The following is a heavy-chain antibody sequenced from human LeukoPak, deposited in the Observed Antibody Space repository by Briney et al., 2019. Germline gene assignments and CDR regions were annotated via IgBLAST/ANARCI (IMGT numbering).Heavy chain of an antibody. V-gene: IGHV4-4*07. CDR1: GGSISSYY. Sequence: SETLSLTCTVSGGSISSYYWSWIRQPAGKGLEWIGRIYTSGSTNYNPSLKSRVTMSVDTSKNQFSLKLSSVTAADTAVYYCARVAEVITFGGVIADYYFDYWGQGTLVTVSS. D-gene: IGHD3-16*02. J-gene: IGHJ4*02. CDR3: ARVAEVITFGGVIADYYFDY. CDR2: IYTSGST.